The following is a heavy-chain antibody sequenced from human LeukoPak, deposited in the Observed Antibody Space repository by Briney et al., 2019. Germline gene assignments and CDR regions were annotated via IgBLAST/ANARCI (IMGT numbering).Heavy chain of an antibody. J-gene: IGHJ4*02. CDR3: ARHQSEDGINPRPLDN. V-gene: IGHV4-59*08. D-gene: IGHD5-24*01. CDR1: GGSISNYY. CDR2: IYYNGNT. Sequence: SETLSLTCTVSGGSISNYYWSWIRQPPGKGLEWIGYIYYNGNTNYNPSLKSRVTISVDTSKNQFSLKLSSVTAADTAVYDCARHQSEDGINPRPLDNWGQVTLVTVSS.